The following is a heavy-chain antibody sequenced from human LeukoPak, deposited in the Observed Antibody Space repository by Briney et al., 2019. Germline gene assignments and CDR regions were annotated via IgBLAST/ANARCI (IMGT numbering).Heavy chain of an antibody. CDR1: GFTFSSYS. D-gene: IGHD3-3*01. Sequence: SGGSLRLSCAASGFTFSSYSMNWVRQAPGKGLEWVSSISSSSSYIYYADSVKGRFTISRDNAKNSLYLQMNSLRAEDTAVYYCAKGYRITIFGVVIIEGDAFDIWGQGTMVTVSS. J-gene: IGHJ3*02. V-gene: IGHV3-21*04. CDR2: ISSSSSYI. CDR3: AKGYRITIFGVVIIEGDAFDI.